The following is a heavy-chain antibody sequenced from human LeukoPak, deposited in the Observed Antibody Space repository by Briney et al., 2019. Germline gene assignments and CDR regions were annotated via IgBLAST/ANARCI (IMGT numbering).Heavy chain of an antibody. Sequence: GGSLRLSCTVSGFTLSSYEMSWIRQAPGKGLEWVSSIDYDGGSGHYADSVKGRFTISRDNSKNTLYLQMNSLRAEDTAVYYCANEGDYYDSSGYYWGQGTLVTVSS. J-gene: IGHJ4*02. V-gene: IGHV3-23*01. CDR3: ANEGDYYDSSGYY. D-gene: IGHD3-22*01. CDR1: GFTLSSYE. CDR2: IDYDGGSG.